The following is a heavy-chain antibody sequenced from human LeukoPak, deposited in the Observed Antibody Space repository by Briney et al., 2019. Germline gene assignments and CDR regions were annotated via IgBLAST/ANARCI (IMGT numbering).Heavy chain of an antibody. D-gene: IGHD1-14*01. CDR2: INPSGGST. CDR1: GYTFTTYN. CDR3: ATQPPGASGIYYFYIDV. V-gene: IGHV1-46*01. J-gene: IGHJ6*03. Sequence: GASVKVSCKASGYTFTTYNIHWVRQAPGQGLEWMGIINPSGGSTSYAQKFQGRVTMTEDTSTDTAYMELSSLRSEDTAVYYCATQPPGASGIYYFYIDVWGKGTTVTISS.